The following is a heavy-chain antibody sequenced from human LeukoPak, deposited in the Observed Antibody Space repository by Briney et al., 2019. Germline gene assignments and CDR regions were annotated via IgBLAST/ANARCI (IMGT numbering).Heavy chain of an antibody. D-gene: IGHD3-22*01. J-gene: IGHJ4*02. CDR1: GGSISSYY. V-gene: IGHV4-59*01. CDR3: ARSYYYDSSGYYYYFDY. CDR2: IYYSGST. Sequence: ETLSLTCTVSGGSISSYYWSWIRQPPGKGLEWIGYIYYSGSTDYNPSLKSRVTISVDTSKNQFSLKLSSVTAADTAVYYCARSYYYDSSGYYYYFDYWGQGTLVTVSS.